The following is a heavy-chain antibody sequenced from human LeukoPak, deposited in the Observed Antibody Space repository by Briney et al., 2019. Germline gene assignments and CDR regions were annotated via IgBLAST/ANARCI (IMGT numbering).Heavy chain of an antibody. Sequence: SGGSLRLSCAASGFTFSSYEMNWVRQAPGKGLEWVSYISSSGSTIYYADSVKGRFTISRDNAKNSLYLQMNSLRAEDTAVYYCGVIGYDSSGWGQGTLVTVSS. V-gene: IGHV3-48*03. CDR3: GVIGYDSSG. CDR2: ISSSGSTI. CDR1: GFTFSSYE. D-gene: IGHD3-22*01. J-gene: IGHJ4*02.